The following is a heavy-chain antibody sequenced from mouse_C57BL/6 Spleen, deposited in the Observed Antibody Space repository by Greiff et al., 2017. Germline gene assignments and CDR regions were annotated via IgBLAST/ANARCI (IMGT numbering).Heavy chain of an antibody. CDR3: AGITTVVARYFDV. Sequence: VQLQQSGAELVKPGASVKISCKASGYAFSSYWMNWVKQRPGKGLEGIGQFYPGDGDTNYNGKFKGKATLTADKSSSTAYMQLSSLTSEDSAVYFCAGITTVVARYFDVWGTGTTVTVSS. CDR2: FYPGDGDT. CDR1: GYAFSSYW. J-gene: IGHJ1*03. V-gene: IGHV1-80*01. D-gene: IGHD1-1*01.